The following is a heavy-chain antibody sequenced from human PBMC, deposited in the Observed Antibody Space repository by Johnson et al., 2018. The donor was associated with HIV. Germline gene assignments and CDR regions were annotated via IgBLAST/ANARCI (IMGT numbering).Heavy chain of an antibody. J-gene: IGHJ3*02. CDR1: GFTFSSYA. CDR2: ISYDGSNR. CDR3: ARGRKDIAAVDGLDTDGFDM. Sequence: QVQLVESGGGVVQPGRSLRLSCAASGFTFSSYAMHWVRQAPGKGLAWVAVISYDGSNRYYADSVKGRFTISRDTSKDTLYLQMTSLRREDTAVYYCARGRKDIAAVDGLDTDGFDMWGQGTMVTVSS. V-gene: IGHV3-30*04. D-gene: IGHD6-13*01.